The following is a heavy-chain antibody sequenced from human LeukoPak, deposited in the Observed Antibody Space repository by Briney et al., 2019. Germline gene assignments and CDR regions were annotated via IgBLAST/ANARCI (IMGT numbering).Heavy chain of an antibody. V-gene: IGHV4-34*01. CDR1: GGSFSGYY. Sequence: SETLSLTCAVYGGSFSGYYWSWIRQPPGKGLEWIGEINHSGSTNYNPSLKSRVTISVDTSKNQFSLKLSSVTAVHTAVYYCARGRGSRYSYGSFFFYWGQGTLVTVSS. J-gene: IGHJ4*02. D-gene: IGHD5-18*01. CDR2: INHSGST. CDR3: ARGRGSRYSYGSFFFY.